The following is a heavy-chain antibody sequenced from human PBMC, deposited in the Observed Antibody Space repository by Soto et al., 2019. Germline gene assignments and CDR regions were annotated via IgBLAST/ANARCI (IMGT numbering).Heavy chain of an antibody. Sequence: SETLSLTCTVSGGSISSYYWSWIRQPPGKGLEWIGYIYYSGSINYNPSLKSRVTISVDTSKNQFSLKLSSVTAADTAVYYCARVHYDFWSGSYYGMDVWGQGTTVTVSS. D-gene: IGHD3-3*01. CDR3: ARVHYDFWSGSYYGMDV. CDR2: IYYSGSI. J-gene: IGHJ6*02. V-gene: IGHV4-59*01. CDR1: GGSISSYY.